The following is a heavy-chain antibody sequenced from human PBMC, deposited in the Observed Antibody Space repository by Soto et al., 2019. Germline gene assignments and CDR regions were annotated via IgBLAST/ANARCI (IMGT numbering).Heavy chain of an antibody. CDR1: GFTVTSNY. CDR3: ARIMYSNTFYYYYMDV. D-gene: IGHD6-13*01. Sequence: GGSLRLSCAASGFTVTSNYMSWVRQAPGKGLEWVSIIYSGGSTYYADSVKGRFTISRHNSRNTLYLQMNSLRTEDTAVYYCARIMYSNTFYYYYMDVWGKGTTVTVSS. CDR2: IYSGGST. V-gene: IGHV3-53*04. J-gene: IGHJ6*03.